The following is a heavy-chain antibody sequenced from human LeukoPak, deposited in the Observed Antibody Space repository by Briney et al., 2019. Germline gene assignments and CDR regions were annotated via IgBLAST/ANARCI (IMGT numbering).Heavy chain of an antibody. Sequence: PKASVKVSCKASGGTFSSYAISWVRQAPGQGLEWMGGIIPIFGTANYAQKFQGRVTITADESTSTAYMELSSLRSEDTAVYYCAREEQRITMVRGAYYNWFDPWGQGTLVTVSS. J-gene: IGHJ5*02. CDR3: AREEQRITMVRGAYYNWFDP. CDR1: GGTFSSYA. D-gene: IGHD3-10*01. CDR2: IIPIFGTA. V-gene: IGHV1-69*13.